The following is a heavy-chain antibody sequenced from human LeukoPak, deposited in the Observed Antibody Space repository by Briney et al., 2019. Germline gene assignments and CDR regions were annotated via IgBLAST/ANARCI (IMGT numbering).Heavy chain of an antibody. D-gene: IGHD3-10*01. CDR2: INHSGST. V-gene: IGHV4-34*01. Sequence: SETLSLTCAVYGGSFSGYYWSWIRQPPGKGLEWIGEINHSGSTNYNPSLKSRVTISVDTSKNQFSLKLSSVTAADTAVYYCARGRMVRGVIIYNWFDPWGQGTLVTVTS. CDR1: GGSFSGYY. J-gene: IGHJ5*02. CDR3: ARGRMVRGVIIYNWFDP.